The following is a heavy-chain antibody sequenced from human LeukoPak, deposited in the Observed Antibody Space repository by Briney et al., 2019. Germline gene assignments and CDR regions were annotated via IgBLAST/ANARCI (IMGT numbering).Heavy chain of an antibody. CDR2: ISSSGSTI. Sequence: PGGSLRLSCAASGFTFSDYYMSWIRQAPGKGLEWVSYISSSGSTIYYADSVKGRFTISRDNAKNSLYLQMNSLRAEDTAVYYCARDRPSNIVVVPAATFDYWGHGTLVTVSS. V-gene: IGHV3-11*04. CDR1: GFTFSDYY. D-gene: IGHD2-2*01. CDR3: ARDRPSNIVVVPAATFDY. J-gene: IGHJ4*01.